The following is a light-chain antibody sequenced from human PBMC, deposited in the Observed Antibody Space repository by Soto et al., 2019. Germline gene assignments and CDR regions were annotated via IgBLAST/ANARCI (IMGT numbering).Light chain of an antibody. Sequence: EIVLTQSPATLSLSPGERATLSCRASQSVSNYLAWYQQKPGQAHRLLIYDASTRATAIPDRFSGSWSGTDFTLTISSLEPEDFAVYYCLQRSSWPRTFGQGTRLEI. J-gene: IGKJ2*01. CDR2: DAS. CDR1: QSVSNY. V-gene: IGKV3-11*01. CDR3: LQRSSWPRT.